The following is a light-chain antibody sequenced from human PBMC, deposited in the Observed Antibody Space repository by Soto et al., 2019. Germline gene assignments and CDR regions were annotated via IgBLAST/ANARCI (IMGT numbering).Light chain of an antibody. Sequence: SHITNSASSLSASLRYRVTICCRASLPIRNYLAWYQQKPGKSPNPRIYAASTLQAGVPSRFRGSGSGTDFTLTISSLQPEDFATYYCQQTYGTFWTFGQGTKV. CDR1: LPIRNY. J-gene: IGKJ1*01. CDR3: QQTYGTFWT. V-gene: IGKV1-27*01. CDR2: AAS.